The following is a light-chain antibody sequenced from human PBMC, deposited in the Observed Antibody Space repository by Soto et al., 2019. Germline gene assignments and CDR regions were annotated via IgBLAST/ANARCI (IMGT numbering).Light chain of an antibody. J-gene: IGLJ1*01. CDR2: GNS. V-gene: IGLV1-40*01. CDR3: QSYEGSLSEYV. Sequence: QSVLTQPPSVSGAPGQRVTICCTGSSSNIGAGYDVHWYQQLPGTAPKLLIYGNSNRPSGVPDRFSGSESGTAGSLAITGLQAEDGADYYCQSYEGSLSEYVCGTGIKLTVL. CDR1: SSNIGAGYD.